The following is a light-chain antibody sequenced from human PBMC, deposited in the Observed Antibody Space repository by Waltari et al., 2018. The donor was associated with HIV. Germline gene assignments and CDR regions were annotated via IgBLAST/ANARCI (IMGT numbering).Light chain of an antibody. J-gene: IGKJ3*01. V-gene: IGKV1-39*01. Sequence: DIRMTQSPPSLSASVGDTVNITCRSSQIISAYLNWYQQKPGKAPKLLIYAASSLQSGVPSRFSGSGSGTDFTLTISSLQPEDFATYYCQQSYSTPLFTFGPGTKVDIK. CDR2: AAS. CDR1: QIISAY. CDR3: QQSYSTPLFT.